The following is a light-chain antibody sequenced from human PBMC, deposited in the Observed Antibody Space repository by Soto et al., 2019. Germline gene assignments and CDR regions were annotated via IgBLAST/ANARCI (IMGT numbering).Light chain of an antibody. CDR2: EIN. Sequence: QSVLTQPPSASGSPGQSVTISCTGTSSDVGAYDYVSWYQQHPGKAPKLMIYEINKRPSGVPDRFSGSKSGNTASLTVSGLQAEDEADYYCSSSAGSNNFPYVFGTGTKVTV. CDR1: SSDVGAYDY. V-gene: IGLV2-8*01. J-gene: IGLJ1*01. CDR3: SSSAGSNNFPYV.